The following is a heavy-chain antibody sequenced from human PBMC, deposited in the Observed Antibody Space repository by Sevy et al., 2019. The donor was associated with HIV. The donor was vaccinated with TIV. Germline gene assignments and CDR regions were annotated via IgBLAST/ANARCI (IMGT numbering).Heavy chain of an antibody. CDR2: INPNSGGT. CDR3: ARVPPYCSGGSCYGPMDV. CDR1: GYTFTGYY. V-gene: IGHV1-2*06. D-gene: IGHD2-15*01. Sequence: ASVKVSCKASGYTFTGYYMHWVRQAPGQGLEWMGRINPNSGGTNYAQKFQGRVTMTRDTSISTAYMELSRLRSDDTAAYYCARVPPYCSGGSCYGPMDVWGQGTTVTVSS. J-gene: IGHJ6*02.